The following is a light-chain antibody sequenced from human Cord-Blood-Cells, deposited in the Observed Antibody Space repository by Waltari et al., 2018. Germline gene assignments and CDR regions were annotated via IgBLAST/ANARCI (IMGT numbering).Light chain of an antibody. CDR1: SSDVGSYNL. Sequence: QSALTQPASVSGSPGQSITISCTGTSSDVGSYNLVSWYQHHPGKAPKLMIYEGSKRPSGVSNRFSGSKSGNTASLTISGLQPEDEADYYCCSYAGSSTWVFGGGTKLTVL. CDR3: CSYAGSSTWV. CDR2: EGS. J-gene: IGLJ3*02. V-gene: IGLV2-23*01.